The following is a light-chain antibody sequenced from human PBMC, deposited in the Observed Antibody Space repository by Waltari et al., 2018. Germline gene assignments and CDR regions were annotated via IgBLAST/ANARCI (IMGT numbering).Light chain of an antibody. CDR3: QHYNEWPQYT. CDR2: GAS. CDR1: QSVCDN. J-gene: IGKJ2*01. Sequence: IVLTQSPATLSVSPGGTATLSCRARQSVCDNLAWYQQKHGQAPRLLIYGASSRATDIPDRFSGSGSGTEFTLTISTLHSEDFAVYFCQHYNEWPQYTFAQGTKVEIK. V-gene: IGKV3-15*01.